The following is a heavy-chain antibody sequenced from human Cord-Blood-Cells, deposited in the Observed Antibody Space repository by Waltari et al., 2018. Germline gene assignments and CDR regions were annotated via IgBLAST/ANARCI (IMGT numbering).Heavy chain of an antibody. D-gene: IGHD3-3*01. CDR1: GYTFTSYG. V-gene: IGHV1-18*01. CDR2: ISAYNGNT. J-gene: IGHJ4*02. Sequence: QVQLVQSGAEVKKPGASGQVSCKASGYTFTSYGISWVRQATGQGLEWMGWISAYNGNTNDAQKLQGRVTMTTDTSTSTAYMELRSLRSDDTAVYYCARDIPYDFWSGYYFDYWGQGTLVTVSS. CDR3: ARDIPYDFWSGYYFDY.